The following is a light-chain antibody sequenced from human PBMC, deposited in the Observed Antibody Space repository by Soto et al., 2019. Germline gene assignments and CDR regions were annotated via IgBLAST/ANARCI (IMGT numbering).Light chain of an antibody. CDR2: FDS. V-gene: IGLV3-21*04. CDR3: QAWDTTTNHPV. CDR1: NIGSDS. J-gene: IGLJ1*01. Sequence: SSELIQPPSVSGAPGKTARITCWGNNIGSDSVNWYLQKPGQAPVFVIYFDSDRPAGIPERLSGSKSRNTATLTITGVDAGDEADYYCQAWDTTTNHPVFGTGTKVTVL.